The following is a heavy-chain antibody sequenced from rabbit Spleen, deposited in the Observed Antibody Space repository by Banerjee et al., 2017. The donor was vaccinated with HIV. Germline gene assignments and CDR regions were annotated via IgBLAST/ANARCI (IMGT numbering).Heavy chain of an antibody. CDR3: ARDTGSSFSSYGMDL. J-gene: IGHJ6*01. CDR2: IAGSSSGFT. D-gene: IGHD8-1*01. CDR1: GIDFSTYG. V-gene: IGHV1S45*01. Sequence: QEQLEESGGGLVTLGGSLKLSCKASGIDFSTYGISWVRQAPGKGLEWISCIAGSSSGFTYSATWAKGRFTCSKTSSTTVTLQMTSLTVADTATYFCARDTGSSFSSYGMDLWGQGTLVTVS.